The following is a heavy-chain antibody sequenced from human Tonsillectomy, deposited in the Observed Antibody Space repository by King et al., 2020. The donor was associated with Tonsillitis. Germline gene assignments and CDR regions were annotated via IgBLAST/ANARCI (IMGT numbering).Heavy chain of an antibody. J-gene: IGHJ6*02. CDR3: ASHSSSWDTYYYYGMDV. D-gene: IGHD6-13*01. Sequence: QLVQSGGGLVKPGGSLRLSCAASGFTFSSYSMNWVRQAPGKGLEWVSSISSSSSYIYYADSVKGRFTISRDNAKNSLYLQMNSLRAEDTAVYYCASHSSSWDTYYYYGMDVWGQGTTVTVSS. V-gene: IGHV3-21*01. CDR2: ISSSSSYI. CDR1: GFTFSSYS.